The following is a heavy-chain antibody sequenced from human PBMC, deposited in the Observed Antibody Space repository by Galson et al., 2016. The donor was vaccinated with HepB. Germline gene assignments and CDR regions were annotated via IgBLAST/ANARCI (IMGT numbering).Heavy chain of an antibody. V-gene: IGHV4-39*01. CDR3: ASHCGGDCYNNLADAFDI. Sequence: SETLSLTCTVSSGSISSSRYYWGWIRQPPGKGLEWIGSVYYSGTAYYDPSLKSRVSISVDTSKNQFSLRLSSVTAGDTAEYFCASHCGGDCYNNLADAFDIWGRGTMVTVSS. D-gene: IGHD2-21*01. CDR2: VYYSGTA. CDR1: SGSISSSRYY. J-gene: IGHJ3*02.